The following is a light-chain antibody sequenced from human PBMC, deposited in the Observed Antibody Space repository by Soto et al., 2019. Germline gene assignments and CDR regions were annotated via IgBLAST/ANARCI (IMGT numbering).Light chain of an antibody. CDR3: QTWGTGIRV. J-gene: IGLJ1*01. Sequence: QPVLTQSPSASASLGASVKLTCTLSSGHRSYAIAWHHQQPEKGPRYLMKVNSDGSHTKGDGIPDRFSGSSSGAERHLTISSLQSEDEADYYCQTWGTGIRVFGTGTKLTVL. CDR2: VNSDGSH. V-gene: IGLV4-69*01. CDR1: SGHRSYA.